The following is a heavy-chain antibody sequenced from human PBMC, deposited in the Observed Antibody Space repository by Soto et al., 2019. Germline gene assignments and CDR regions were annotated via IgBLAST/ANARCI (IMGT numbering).Heavy chain of an antibody. CDR3: ARDKSPYSSGWHNRHFDY. CDR1: GFTFSTYA. Sequence: QVQLVESGGGVVQPGRSLRLSCAASGFTFSTYAMHWVRQAPGKGLEWVAVISYDGSNKYYADSVKGRFTISRDNSKNTLYLQVTSLRAEDTAVYYCARDKSPYSSGWHNRHFDYWGQGTLVTVSS. CDR2: ISYDGSNK. D-gene: IGHD6-19*01. J-gene: IGHJ4*02. V-gene: IGHV3-30-3*01.